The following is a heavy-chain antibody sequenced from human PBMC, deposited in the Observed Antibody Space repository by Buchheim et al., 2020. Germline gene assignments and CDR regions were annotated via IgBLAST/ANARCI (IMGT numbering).Heavy chain of an antibody. CDR1: GGSISSDGYY. V-gene: IGHV4-61*02. J-gene: IGHJ4*02. CDR3: ARGSQRPDY. CDR2: IFSSGST. Sequence: QVQLQESGPGLVKPSQTLSLTCSVSGGSISSDGYYWSWIRQPAGKGLEWIGRIFSSGSTNYNSSLKSLVIISVDTSKNQFSLKLSSVTAADTAVYYCARGSQRPDYWGQGTL.